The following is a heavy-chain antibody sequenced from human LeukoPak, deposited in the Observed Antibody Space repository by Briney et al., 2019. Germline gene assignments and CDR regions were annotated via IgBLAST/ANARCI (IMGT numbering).Heavy chain of an antibody. CDR2: INPSGGST. Sequence: GASVRVSCTASGYTFTSYYMHWVRQAPGQGLEWMGIINPSGGSTSYAQKFQGRVTMTRDTSTSTVYMELSSLRSEDTAVYYCARGGYGTLAAALNYYYYGMDVWGQGTTVTVSS. J-gene: IGHJ6*02. D-gene: IGHD6-13*01. CDR3: ARGGYGTLAAALNYYYYGMDV. V-gene: IGHV1-46*01. CDR1: GYTFTSYY.